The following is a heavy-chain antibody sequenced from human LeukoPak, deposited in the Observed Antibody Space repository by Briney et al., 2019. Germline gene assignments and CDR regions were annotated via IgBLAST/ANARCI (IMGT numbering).Heavy chain of an antibody. CDR2: IIPILGIA. D-gene: IGHD5-24*01. J-gene: IGHJ6*02. V-gene: IGHV1-69*04. Sequence: ASVKVSCKASGGTFSSYAISWVRQAPGQGLEWMGRIIPILGIANYAQKFQGRVTITADKSTSTAYMELSSLRSEDTAVHYCASGKGDGYNPDYGMDVWGQGTTVTVSS. CDR1: GGTFSSYA. CDR3: ASGKGDGYNPDYGMDV.